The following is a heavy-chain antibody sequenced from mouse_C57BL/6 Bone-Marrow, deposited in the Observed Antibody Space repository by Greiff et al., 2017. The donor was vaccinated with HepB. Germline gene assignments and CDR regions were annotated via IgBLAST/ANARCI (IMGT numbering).Heavy chain of an antibody. V-gene: IGHV14-4*01. Sequence: VQLQQSGAELVRPGASVKLSCTASGFNIKDDYMHWVKQRPEQGLEWIGWIDPENGDTEYASKFQGKATITADTSSNTAYLQLSSLTSEDTAVYYCTHYGPLDYWGQGTTLTVSS. CDR3: THYGPLDY. CDR1: GFNIKDDY. J-gene: IGHJ2*01. D-gene: IGHD1-2*01. CDR2: IDPENGDT.